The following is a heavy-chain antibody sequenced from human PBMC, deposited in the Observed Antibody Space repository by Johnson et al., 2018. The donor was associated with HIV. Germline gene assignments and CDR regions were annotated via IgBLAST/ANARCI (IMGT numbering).Heavy chain of an antibody. CDR3: AGRELDAFDI. CDR2: IFSVGDV. Sequence: MLLVESGGGLVQPGGSLRLSCAASGITVGTNYMSWVRQAPGTGLEWVSVIFSVGDVYYADSVKGRFTISRDNSKNMVYLQMNSLRAEDTAVYYCAGRELDAFDIWGQGTMVTVSS. D-gene: IGHD1-26*01. V-gene: IGHV3-53*01. J-gene: IGHJ3*02. CDR1: GITVGTNY.